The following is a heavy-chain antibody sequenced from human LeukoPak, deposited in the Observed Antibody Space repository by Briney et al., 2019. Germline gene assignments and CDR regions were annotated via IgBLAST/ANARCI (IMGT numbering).Heavy chain of an antibody. CDR3: AKVRDVLLWFGELDY. Sequence: GGSLRLSCATSGFTFDDYTMHWVRQAPGKGLEWVSLISWNGDNTYYADSVKGRFTISRDNSKNSLYLQMNSLRAEDTALYYCAKVRDVLLWFGELDYWGQGSLVTVSS. D-gene: IGHD3-10*01. CDR1: GFTFDDYT. CDR2: ISWNGDNT. J-gene: IGHJ4*02. V-gene: IGHV3-43D*03.